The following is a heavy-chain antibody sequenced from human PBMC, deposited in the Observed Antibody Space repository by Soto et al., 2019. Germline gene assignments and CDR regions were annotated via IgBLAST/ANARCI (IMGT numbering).Heavy chain of an antibody. D-gene: IGHD2-2*01. CDR1: GGSISSGGYS. CDR3: AKGGEGSCSKTSCLYFSDY. J-gene: IGHJ4*02. V-gene: IGHV4-30-2*01. CDR2: IYHTGST. Sequence: QVQLQESGSGLVKPSQTLSLTCAVSGGSISSGGYSWSWIRQPPGKGLEWIGYIYHTGSTYYNPSLKSRVTISMDTSKNQFSLKLNSVTAADTAVYYCAKGGEGSCSKTSCLYFSDYWGQGTLVTVSS.